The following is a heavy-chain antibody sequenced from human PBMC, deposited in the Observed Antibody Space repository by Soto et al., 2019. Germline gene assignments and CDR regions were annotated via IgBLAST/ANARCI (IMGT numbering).Heavy chain of an antibody. J-gene: IGHJ5*02. CDR1: GDXISCFD. Sequence: LRETLSLTCPGAGDXISCFDWSWIRQPPGKGLEWIGYIYNSGSTNYNPSLKSRVSISVDTSKNQFSLRVSSVTAADTAVYYCASGGNWFDPWGQGTLVTVSS. V-gene: IGHV4-59*08. CDR3: ASGGNWFDP. CDR2: IYNSGST.